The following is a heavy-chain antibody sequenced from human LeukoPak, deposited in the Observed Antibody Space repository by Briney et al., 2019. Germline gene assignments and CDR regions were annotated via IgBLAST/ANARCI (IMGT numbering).Heavy chain of an antibody. CDR1: GGSISSGGYS. D-gene: IGHD3-10*01. CDR3: ARNYGAHSRKTRHWYFDL. J-gene: IGHJ2*01. CDR2: IYHSGST. Sequence: SETLSLTCAVSGGSISSGGYSWSWIRQPPGKGLEWIGYIYHSGSTNYNPSLKSRVTISVDTSKNQFSLKLSSVTAADTAVYYCARNYGAHSRKTRHWYFDLWGRGTLVTVSS. V-gene: IGHV4-30-2*01.